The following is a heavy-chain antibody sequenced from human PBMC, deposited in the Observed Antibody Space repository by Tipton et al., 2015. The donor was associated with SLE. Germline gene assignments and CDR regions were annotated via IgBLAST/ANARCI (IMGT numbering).Heavy chain of an antibody. D-gene: IGHD3-3*01. Sequence: TLSLTCAVYGGSFSGYYWSWIRQPPGKGLEWIGEINHRGSTNYNPSLKSRVTISVDTSKNQFSLKLSSVTAADTAVYYCARVFFGEVVMHYYYYMDVWGKGTTVTVSS. CDR1: GGSFSGYY. CDR3: ARVFFGEVVMHYYYYMDV. J-gene: IGHJ6*03. V-gene: IGHV4-34*01. CDR2: INHRGST.